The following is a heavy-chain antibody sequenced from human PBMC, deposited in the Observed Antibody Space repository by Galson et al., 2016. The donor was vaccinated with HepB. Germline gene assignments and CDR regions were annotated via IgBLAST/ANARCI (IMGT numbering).Heavy chain of an antibody. V-gene: IGHV3-23*01. CDR1: GFTFSSYA. Sequence: SLRLSCAASGFTFSSYALTWVRQAPGKGLEWVSVISGSGDSTYYTDSVKGRFIISRDNAQKSLYLQLNSLRDDDTAVYSCATSSLSDGSYYGYLDHWGQGTLVTVSS. D-gene: IGHD1-26*01. CDR3: ATSSLSDGSYYGYLDH. J-gene: IGHJ4*02. CDR2: ISGSGDST.